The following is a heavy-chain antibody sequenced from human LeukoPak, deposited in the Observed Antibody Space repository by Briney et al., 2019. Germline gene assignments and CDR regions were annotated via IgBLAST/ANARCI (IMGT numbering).Heavy chain of an antibody. D-gene: IGHD1-26*01. J-gene: IGHJ3*02. V-gene: IGHV4-34*01. Sequence: SETLSLTCAVYGGSFSGYYWSWIRQPPGKGLEWIGEINHSGSTNCNPSLKSRVTISGDTSKHHFSLELRSVTAADTAVYYCAISGNYFSRDAFDIWGQGTMVTVSS. CDR2: INHSGST. CDR1: GGSFSGYY. CDR3: AISGNYFSRDAFDI.